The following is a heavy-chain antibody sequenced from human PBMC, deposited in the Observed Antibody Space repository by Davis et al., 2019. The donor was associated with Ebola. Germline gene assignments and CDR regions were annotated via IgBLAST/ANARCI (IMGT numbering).Heavy chain of an antibody. CDR3: ARGGHNYYGSGSRDFYFDL. CDR1: GYSFTDNY. V-gene: IGHV1-46*01. CDR2: INPDGGTT. J-gene: IGHJ4*02. D-gene: IGHD3-10*01. Sequence: ASVKVSCKASGYSFTDNYIFWVRQAPGQGLEWMGLINPDGGTTNYAQKFRGRVTMTRDTSTSTVYMELRSLRSDDTAVFYCARGGHNYYGSGSRDFYFDLWGQGTLVTVSS.